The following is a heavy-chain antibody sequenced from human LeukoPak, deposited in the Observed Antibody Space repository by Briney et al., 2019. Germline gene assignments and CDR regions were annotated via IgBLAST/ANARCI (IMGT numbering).Heavy chain of an antibody. Sequence: SETLSLTCTVSGYSISSGYDWGWIRQAPGKRLELLGSISQSGSTYDNPSLKSRVTISLDTSKNQFSLKLPSVTAADTALYYCARTRGTYFDYWGQGTVVTVSS. CDR3: ARTRGTYFDY. J-gene: IGHJ4*02. CDR1: GYSISSGYD. CDR2: ISQSGST. V-gene: IGHV4-38-2*02. D-gene: IGHD3-10*01.